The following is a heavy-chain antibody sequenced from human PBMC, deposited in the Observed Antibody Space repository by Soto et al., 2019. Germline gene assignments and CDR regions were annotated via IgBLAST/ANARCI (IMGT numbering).Heavy chain of an antibody. Sequence: SESLSLTCSVSGDSISSSSQYWGWIRQPPGKGLEWIGSIHYRGTSYYNPSLKSRVTIFVDTSKNQLSLKLSSVTAADTAVYYCARHWIAGSSIPWGQGTMVTVSS. CDR3: ARHWIAGSSIP. D-gene: IGHD2-21*01. V-gene: IGHV4-39*01. CDR2: IHYRGTS. J-gene: IGHJ5*02. CDR1: GDSISSSSQY.